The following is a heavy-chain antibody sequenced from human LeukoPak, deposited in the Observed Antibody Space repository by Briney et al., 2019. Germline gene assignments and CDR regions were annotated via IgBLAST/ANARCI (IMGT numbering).Heavy chain of an antibody. Sequence: ASVKVSCEASGYTFTSYDINWVRQATGQGLEWMGWMNPNSGNTGYAQKFQGRVTMTRNTSISTAYMELSSLRSEDTAVYYCARLPRRYCGGDCYQDAFDIWGQGTMVTVSS. CDR1: GYTFTSYD. V-gene: IGHV1-8*01. CDR3: ARLPRRYCGGDCYQDAFDI. J-gene: IGHJ3*02. D-gene: IGHD2-21*02. CDR2: MNPNSGNT.